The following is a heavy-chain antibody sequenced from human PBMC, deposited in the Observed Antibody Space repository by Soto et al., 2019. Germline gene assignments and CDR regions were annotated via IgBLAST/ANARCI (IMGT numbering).Heavy chain of an antibody. Sequence: QVQLQQWGAGLLKPSETLSLTCAVYGGSFSGYQWSWIRQTPGKGLEWIGGINDSGDINYNPSLKSRVTILVDAAKKQISLKLSSLTAADTTVYFCARGLILWFGDLSRRGGYYYYMDVWGKGTTVTVSS. CDR1: GGSFSGYQ. CDR3: ARGLILWFGDLSRRGGYYYYMDV. V-gene: IGHV4-34*02. D-gene: IGHD3-10*01. CDR2: INDSGDI. J-gene: IGHJ6*03.